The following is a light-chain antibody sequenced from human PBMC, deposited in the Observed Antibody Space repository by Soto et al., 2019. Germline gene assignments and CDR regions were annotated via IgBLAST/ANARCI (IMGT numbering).Light chain of an antibody. V-gene: IGKV1-5*01. Sequence: DIQMTQSPSTLSASVGERVTITCRASQSISTWLAWYQQKPGKAPRLLIYDASSLESGVPSTFSGSGSGTEFTLTISSLQPDDFATYYCQQYNGYPWTFGQGTKVEIK. CDR2: DAS. J-gene: IGKJ1*01. CDR1: QSISTW. CDR3: QQYNGYPWT.